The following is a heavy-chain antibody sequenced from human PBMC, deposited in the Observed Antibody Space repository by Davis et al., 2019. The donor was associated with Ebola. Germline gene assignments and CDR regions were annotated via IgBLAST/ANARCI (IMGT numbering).Heavy chain of an antibody. D-gene: IGHD3-9*01. J-gene: IGHJ5*02. Sequence: GESLKISCSASGFTFSDYYMSWIRQVPGKGLEWVSYISSSSLYTNYADSVKGRFTISRDNAKNSLYLQMNSLRAEDTAFYHCARVNAVTGYTRFDLWGQGTLVTVSS. CDR3: ARVNAVTGYTRFDL. CDR1: GFTFSDYY. CDR2: ISSSSLYT. V-gene: IGHV3-11*05.